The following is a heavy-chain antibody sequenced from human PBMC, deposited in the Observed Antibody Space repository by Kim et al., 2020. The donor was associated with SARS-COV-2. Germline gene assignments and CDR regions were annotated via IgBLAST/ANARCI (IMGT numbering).Heavy chain of an antibody. J-gene: IGHJ4*02. D-gene: IGHD2-21*01. CDR2: GST. CDR3: ARIEVFDFDY. Sequence: GSTTYPPSLESRVTISVDTSKNQFSLKLSSGTAADTAVYYCARIEVFDFDYWGQGTLVTVSS. V-gene: IGHV4-34*01.